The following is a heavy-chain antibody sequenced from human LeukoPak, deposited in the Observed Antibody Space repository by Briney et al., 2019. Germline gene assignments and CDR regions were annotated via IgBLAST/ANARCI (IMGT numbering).Heavy chain of an antibody. CDR2: IYYSGST. CDR3: VRKGDYYDSSGYPYDAFDI. V-gene: IGHV4-59*01. CDR1: GGSISSYY. J-gene: IGHJ3*02. Sequence: PSETQSLTCTVSGGSISSYYWSWIRQPPGKGLEWIGYIYYSGSTNYNPSLKSRVTISVDTSKNQFSLKLSSVTAADTAVYYCVRKGDYYDSSGYPYDAFDIWGQGTMVTVSS. D-gene: IGHD3-22*01.